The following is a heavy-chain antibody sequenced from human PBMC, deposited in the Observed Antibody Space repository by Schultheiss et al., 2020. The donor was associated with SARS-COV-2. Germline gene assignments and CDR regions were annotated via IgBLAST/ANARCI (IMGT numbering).Heavy chain of an antibody. CDR1: GGSISSYY. CDR3: ARVGDRYSGYANDAFDI. D-gene: IGHD5-12*01. V-gene: IGHV4-4*07. J-gene: IGHJ3*02. CDR2: IYTSGST. Sequence: SETLSLTCTVSGGSISSYYWSWIRQPAGKGLEWIGRIYTSGSTNYNPSLKSRVTMSVDTSKNQFSLKLSSVTAADTAVYYCARVGDRYSGYANDAFDIWGQGTMVTVSS.